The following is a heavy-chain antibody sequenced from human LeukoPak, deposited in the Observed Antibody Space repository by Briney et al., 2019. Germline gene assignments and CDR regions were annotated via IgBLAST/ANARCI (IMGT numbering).Heavy chain of an antibody. V-gene: IGHV3-21*01. D-gene: IGHD6-6*01. CDR2: ISSSSSYI. Sequence: GGSLRLSCAASGFTFSSYSMNWVRQAPGKGLEWVSSISSSSSYIYYADSVKGRFTISRDNAKNSLYLQMNSLRAEDTAVYYCARLGIAAREEIDYWGQGTLVTVSS. CDR1: GFTFSSYS. CDR3: ARLGIAAREEIDY. J-gene: IGHJ4*02.